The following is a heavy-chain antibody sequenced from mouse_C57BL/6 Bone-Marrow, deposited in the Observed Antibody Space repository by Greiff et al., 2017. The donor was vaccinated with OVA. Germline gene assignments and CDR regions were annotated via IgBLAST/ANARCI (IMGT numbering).Heavy chain of an antibody. CDR2: ISSGGSYT. CDR3: ARLPYDYDFAY. V-gene: IGHV5-6*01. J-gene: IGHJ3*01. D-gene: IGHD2-4*01. Sequence: VQLKESGGDLVKPGGSLKLSCAASGFTFSSYGMSWVRQTPDKRLEWVATISSGGSYTYYPDSVKGRFTISRDNAKNTLYLQMSSLKSEDTAMYYCARLPYDYDFAYWGQGTLVTVSA. CDR1: GFTFSSYG.